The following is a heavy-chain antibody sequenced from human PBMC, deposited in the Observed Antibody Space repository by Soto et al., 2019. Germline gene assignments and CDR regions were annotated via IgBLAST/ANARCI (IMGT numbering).Heavy chain of an antibody. CDR1: GGSISSYY. Sequence: SETLSLTCTVSGGSISSYYWSWIRQPPGKGLEWIGYIYYSGSPNYNPSLKSRVTISVDTSKSQFSLNQISVTAADTAEYYCARERKEGSGVPLGYGGQGTLVTVSS. V-gene: IGHV4-59*01. D-gene: IGHD3-10*01. J-gene: IGHJ4*02. CDR2: IYYSGSP. CDR3: ARERKEGSGVPLGY.